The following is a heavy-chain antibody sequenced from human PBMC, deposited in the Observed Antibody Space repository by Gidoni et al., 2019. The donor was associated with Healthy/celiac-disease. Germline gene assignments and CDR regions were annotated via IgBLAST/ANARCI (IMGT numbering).Heavy chain of an antibody. CDR3: AIHSGSRPEHNWFGP. CDR1: GSTFSSFA. CDR2: ISADGGST. D-gene: IGHD6-13*01. Sequence: EVQLLDSGGDLVQPGGSLTLSCAVSGSTFSSFAMSWVRQAPGRGLEWVSGISADGGSTSYADSVRGRFAISRDNSKNTLFLGMNSLRVEDAATYYCAIHSGSRPEHNWFGPWGQGTLVTVSS. J-gene: IGHJ5*02. V-gene: IGHV3-23*01.